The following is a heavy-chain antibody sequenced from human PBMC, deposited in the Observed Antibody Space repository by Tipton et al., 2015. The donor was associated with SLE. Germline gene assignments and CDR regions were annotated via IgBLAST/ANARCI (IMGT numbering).Heavy chain of an antibody. J-gene: IGHJ4*02. Sequence: GLVKPSETLSLSCDVSGFSISSGYYWGWIRQPPGKGLEWIGSIYQSGNTYYNPSLKRRISMSTDTFKNQVFLRLSSVTAADTAVYYCARHDYDDNGYYMHYFDYWGQGTLVTVSS. V-gene: IGHV4-38-2*01. D-gene: IGHD3-22*01. CDR1: GFSISSGYY. CDR3: ARHDYDDNGYYMHYFDY. CDR2: IYQSGNT.